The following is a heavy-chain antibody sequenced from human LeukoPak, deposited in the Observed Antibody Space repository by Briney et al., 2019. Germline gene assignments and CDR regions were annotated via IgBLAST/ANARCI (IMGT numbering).Heavy chain of an antibody. CDR2: IYPGDSDT. CDR3: ARHPFPVVTAIPTDWYFDL. V-gene: IGHV5-51*01. CDR1: GYSFTSYW. Sequence: GESLKISCKGSGYSFTSYWIGWVRQMPGKGLEWMGIIYPGDSDTRYSPSFQGQVTISADKSISTAYLQWSSLKASDTAMYYCARHPFPVVTAIPTDWYFDLWGRGTLVTVSS. D-gene: IGHD2-21*02. J-gene: IGHJ2*01.